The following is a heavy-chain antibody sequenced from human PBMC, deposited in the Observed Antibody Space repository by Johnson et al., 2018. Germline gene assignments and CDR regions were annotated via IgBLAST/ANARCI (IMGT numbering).Heavy chain of an antibody. CDR3: ARGQGALYNYYMDV. CDR1: GGSIDRYY. CDR2: VHYSGNT. V-gene: IGHV4-59*01. D-gene: IGHD3-16*01. Sequence: QVQLQESGPGLVKASETLSLTCSVSGGSIDRYYWNWIRQPPGKGLEWIGFVHYSGNTNYNPSLKSRVTISVDSSKTQFSLNVISMTAADTAVYYCARGQGALYNYYMDVWGKGTTVTVS. J-gene: IGHJ6*03.